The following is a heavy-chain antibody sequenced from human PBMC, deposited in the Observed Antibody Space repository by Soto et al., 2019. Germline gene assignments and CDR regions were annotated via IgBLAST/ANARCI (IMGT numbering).Heavy chain of an antibody. V-gene: IGHV1-58*01. CDR3: AADRDAYYDYSSRGYRVVGFDH. Sequence: ASVKVSCKTSGFRLSNSAVQWVRQARGQRLEWIGWIVAGSGYTNYAHKFQERVTITSDTSTSTAYMELSSLRSEDTAVYYCAADRDAYYDYSSRGYRVVGFDHWGQGTQVTVSS. CDR2: IVAGSGYT. D-gene: IGHD3-16*01. CDR1: GFRLSNSA. J-gene: IGHJ4*02.